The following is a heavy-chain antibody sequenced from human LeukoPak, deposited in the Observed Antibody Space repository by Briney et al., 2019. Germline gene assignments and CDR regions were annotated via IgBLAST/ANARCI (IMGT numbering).Heavy chain of an antibody. D-gene: IGHD6-13*01. J-gene: IGHJ4*02. V-gene: IGHV4-34*01. CDR1: GGSFSGYY. Sequence: SETLSLTCAVYGGSFSGYYWSWIRQPRGKGLEWIGEINHSGSTNYNPSLKSRVTISVDTSKNQFSLKLSSVTAADTAVYYCARVSIAAAGTWGQGTLVTVSS. CDR3: ARVSIAAAGT. CDR2: INHSGST.